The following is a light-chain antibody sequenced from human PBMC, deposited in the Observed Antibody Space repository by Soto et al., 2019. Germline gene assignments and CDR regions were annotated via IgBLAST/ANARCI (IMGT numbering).Light chain of an antibody. V-gene: IGKV1-39*01. CDR3: QQSASTPIT. CDR2: AAS. J-gene: IGKJ5*01. CDR1: QSISNY. Sequence: DIQMTQSPSSLSASVGDRVTITCRASQSISNYLNWYQQKPGKAPKLLIYAASSLQSGIPSRFSGSGSGTDLTLAIISLRPEDCATYYCQQSASTPITFGRGTRLEI.